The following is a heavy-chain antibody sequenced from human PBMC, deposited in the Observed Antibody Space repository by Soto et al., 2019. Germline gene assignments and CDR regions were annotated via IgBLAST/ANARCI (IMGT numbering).Heavy chain of an antibody. Sequence: KLQESGPRLVKPSETLSLTCTVSGGSINSSTYYWGWIRQSPGKGLEWIGNIYYSGKTHYSPALKCRAAIPVHRSRTQVSRTLSSVAAADTTMYYCGIPWGIGLATSAPWGQEVLVTVSS. CDR3: GIPWGIGLATSAP. V-gene: IGHV4-39*01. D-gene: IGHD6-19*01. J-gene: IGHJ5*02. CDR1: GGSINSSTYY. CDR2: IYYSGKT.